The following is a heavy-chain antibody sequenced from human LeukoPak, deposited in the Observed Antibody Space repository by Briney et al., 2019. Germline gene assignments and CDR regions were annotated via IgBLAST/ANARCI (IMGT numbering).Heavy chain of an antibody. CDR3: ARDGGHSTDFDY. J-gene: IGHJ4*02. D-gene: IGHD2/OR15-2a*01. CDR1: GFTVSSNY. Sequence: RTGGSLRLSCAASGFTVSSNYMSWVRQAPGKGLEWVSVIYSGGSTYYADSVKGRFTISRDNSKNTLYLQMNSLRAEDTAVYYCARDGGHSTDFDYWGQGTLVTVSS. V-gene: IGHV3-53*01. CDR2: IYSGGST.